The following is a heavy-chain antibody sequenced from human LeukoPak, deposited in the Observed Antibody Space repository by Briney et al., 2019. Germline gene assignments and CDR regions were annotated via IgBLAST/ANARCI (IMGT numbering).Heavy chain of an antibody. D-gene: IGHD2-8*01. CDR2: IYYGGST. CDR3: ASSIVPTSMDV. Sequence: SETLSLTCTVSGGSISSYYWSWIRQPPGKGLEWIGYIYYGGSTNYNPSLKSRVTISVDTSKNQFSLKLSSVTAADTAVYYCASSIVPTSMDVWGQGTTVTVSS. V-gene: IGHV4-59*01. CDR1: GGSISSYY. J-gene: IGHJ6*02.